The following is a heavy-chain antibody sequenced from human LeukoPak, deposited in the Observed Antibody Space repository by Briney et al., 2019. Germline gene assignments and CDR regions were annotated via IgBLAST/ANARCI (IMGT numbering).Heavy chain of an antibody. J-gene: IGHJ4*02. D-gene: IGHD6-13*01. CDR1: GFTFSSYV. Sequence: GGSLRLSCSTSGFTFSSYVIHWVRQAPGKGLEYLSVISANGGSTDYADSVKGRFTTSRDNAKNTLYLQMNSLGAEDTAVYYYTSVLNSISYKVVDYWGQGTLVTVSS. CDR3: TSVLNSISYKVVDY. V-gene: IGHV3-64*04. CDR2: ISANGGST.